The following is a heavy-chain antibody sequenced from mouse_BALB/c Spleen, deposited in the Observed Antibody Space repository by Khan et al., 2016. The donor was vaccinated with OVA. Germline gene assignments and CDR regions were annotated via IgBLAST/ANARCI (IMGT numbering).Heavy chain of an antibody. Sequence: EVELVESGPGLVKPSQSLSLTCTVTGYSITSDYAWNWIRQFPGNKLEWMGYISYSGSSSYHPSLKSRISITRDTSKNQFFLQLNSVTTEDTATYYCARGRTYWGQGTSVTVSS. J-gene: IGHJ4*01. CDR2: ISYSGSS. CDR1: GYSITSDYA. CDR3: ARGRTY. V-gene: IGHV3-2*02.